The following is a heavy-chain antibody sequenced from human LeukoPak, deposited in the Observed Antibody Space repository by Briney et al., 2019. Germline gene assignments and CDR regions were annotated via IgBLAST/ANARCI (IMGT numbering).Heavy chain of an antibody. Sequence: GESLKISCKGSGYSFTSYSISWVRQMHGRGLEWMGTIDPSDSYTNYRPSFQGHVTISADKSINTAYLQWSSLKASDTAMYYCARLRGHSGDFDYWGQGTLVTVSS. CDR2: IDPSDSYT. J-gene: IGHJ4*02. CDR1: GYSFTSYS. D-gene: IGHD2-15*01. V-gene: IGHV5-10-1*01. CDR3: ARLRGHSGDFDY.